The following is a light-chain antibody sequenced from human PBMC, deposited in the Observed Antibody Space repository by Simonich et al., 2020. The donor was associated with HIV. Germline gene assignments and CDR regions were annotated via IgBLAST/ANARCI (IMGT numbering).Light chain of an antibody. V-gene: IGKV3-20*01. CDR3: QQYGSSPFT. CDR1: QRVSSNY. Sequence: EIVLTQSPGTLSLSPGERATLSCRAHQRVSSNYLAWYPQKPGLAPSLLMYAASSRATGIPDRFSGSGAGTDFTLTISRLEPEDFAVYYCQQYGSSPFTFGPGTKVDIK. CDR2: AAS. J-gene: IGKJ3*01.